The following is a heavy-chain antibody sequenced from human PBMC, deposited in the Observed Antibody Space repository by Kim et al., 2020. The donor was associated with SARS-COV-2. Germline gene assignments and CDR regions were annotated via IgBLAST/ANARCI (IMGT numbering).Heavy chain of an antibody. Sequence: ASVKVSCKASGYTFTSYGISWVRQAPGQGLEWMGWISAYNGNTNYAQKLQGRVTMTTDTSTSTAYMELRSLRSDDTAVYYCARGPNYGSGSYEFDYWGQGTLVTVSS. D-gene: IGHD3-10*01. CDR2: ISAYNGNT. CDR1: GYTFTSYG. J-gene: IGHJ4*02. V-gene: IGHV1-18*01. CDR3: ARGPNYGSGSYEFDY.